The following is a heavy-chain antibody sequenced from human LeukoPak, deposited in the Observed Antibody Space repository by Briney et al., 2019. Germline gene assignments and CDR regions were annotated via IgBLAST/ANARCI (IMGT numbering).Heavy chain of an antibody. Sequence: ASVKVSCKASGYTFTGYYMHWARQAPGQGLEWMGWISPYNANTDYAQKLQGRVAMTTDTSTTTAYMELWSLRSDDTAVYYCARDHLASGSYSSGERVYWGQGTLVTVSS. CDR3: ARDHLASGSYSSGERVY. CDR2: ISPYNANT. CDR1: GYTFTGYY. V-gene: IGHV1-18*04. J-gene: IGHJ4*02. D-gene: IGHD1-26*01.